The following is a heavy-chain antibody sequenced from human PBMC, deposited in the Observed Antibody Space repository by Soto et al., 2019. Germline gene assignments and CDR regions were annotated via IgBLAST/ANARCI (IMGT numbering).Heavy chain of an antibody. V-gene: IGHV3-66*01. CDR3: ARVVTIFGVVTYFDY. CDR2: IYSGGST. Sequence: EVQLVESGGGLVQPGGSLRLSCAASGFTVSSNYMSWVRQAPGKGRGWVSVIYSGGSTYYADSVKGRFTISRDNSKNTLYLQMNSLRAEDTAVYYCARVVTIFGVVTYFDYWGQGTLVTVSS. CDR1: GFTVSSNY. D-gene: IGHD3-3*01. J-gene: IGHJ4*02.